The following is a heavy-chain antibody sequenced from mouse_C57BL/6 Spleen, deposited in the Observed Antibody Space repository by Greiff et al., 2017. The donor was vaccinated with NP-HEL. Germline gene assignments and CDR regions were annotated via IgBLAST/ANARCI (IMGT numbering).Heavy chain of an antibody. CDR2: IYPRSGNT. V-gene: IGHV1-81*01. J-gene: IGHJ4*01. D-gene: IGHD1-1*01. CDR3: ARSPHYYGSSYYYAMDY. Sequence: VQLQQSGAELARPGASVKLSCKASGYTFTSYGISWVKQRTGQGLEWIGEIYPRSGNTYYNEKFKGKATLTADKSSSTAYMELRSLTSEDSAVYVCARSPHYYGSSYYYAMDYWGQGTSVTVSS. CDR1: GYTFTSYG.